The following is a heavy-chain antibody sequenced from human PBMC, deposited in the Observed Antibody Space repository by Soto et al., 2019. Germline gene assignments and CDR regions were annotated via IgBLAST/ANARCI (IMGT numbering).Heavy chain of an antibody. CDR1: VFTFDDYA. J-gene: IGHJ6*01. CDR3: AKDIFEYSGSTGHGMDV. D-gene: IGHD1-26*01. Sequence: PVGSLRLSCASSVFTFDDYAMHWVRQSPGKCLEWVSGISWNSGSIGYADSVKGRFTISRDNAKNSLYLQMNSLRAEDTALYYCAKDIFEYSGSTGHGMDVLGQGTTFIVSS. V-gene: IGHV3-9*01. CDR2: ISWNSGSI.